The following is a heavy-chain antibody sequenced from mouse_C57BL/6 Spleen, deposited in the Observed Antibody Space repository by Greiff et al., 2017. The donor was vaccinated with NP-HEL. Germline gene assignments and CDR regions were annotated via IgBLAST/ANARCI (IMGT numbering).Heavy chain of an antibody. D-gene: IGHD1-1*01. J-gene: IGHJ4*01. CDR1: GFSLTSYG. V-gene: IGHV2-2*01. CDR3: APYYGSPYAMDY. Sequence: VQLQQSGPGLVQPSQSLSITCTVSGFSLTSYGVHWVRQSPGKGLEWLGVIWSGGSTDYNAAFISRLSISKDNSKSQVFFKMNSLQADDTAIYYCAPYYGSPYAMDYWGQGTSVTVSS. CDR2: IWSGGST.